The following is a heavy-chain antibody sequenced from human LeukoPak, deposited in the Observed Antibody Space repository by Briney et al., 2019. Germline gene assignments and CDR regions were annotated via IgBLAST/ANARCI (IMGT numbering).Heavy chain of an antibody. Sequence: PGGSLRLSCAASGFTFSNAWMSWGRQAPGKGLEWVCRVKSKTDAATTDDAAPVKGRVTISRENTKNKLYMHMNRLKNEDAGVYYCTTDLRTTVTTNFDYWGQGTLVTVSS. J-gene: IGHJ4*02. D-gene: IGHD4-11*01. CDR2: VKSKTDAATT. V-gene: IGHV3-15*01. CDR3: TTDLRTTVTTNFDY. CDR1: GFTFSNAW.